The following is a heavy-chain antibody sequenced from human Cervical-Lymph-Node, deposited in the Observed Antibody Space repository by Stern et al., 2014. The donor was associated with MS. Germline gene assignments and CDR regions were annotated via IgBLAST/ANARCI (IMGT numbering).Heavy chain of an antibody. D-gene: IGHD2-2*01. CDR2: INPSAART. CDR3: ARRTRVVVVPGTPRAWFDP. J-gene: IGHJ5*02. Sequence: VQLVESGAEVKKPGASVNVSCEASGYTLTSYYIHWVRQAPGQGLEWMGIINPSAARTSYAQKFQGRVTMTRDTSTSTVYMEMNSLRSEDTALYYCARRTRVVVVPGTPRAWFDPWGQGTLVTVSS. V-gene: IGHV1-46*01. CDR1: GYTLTSYY.